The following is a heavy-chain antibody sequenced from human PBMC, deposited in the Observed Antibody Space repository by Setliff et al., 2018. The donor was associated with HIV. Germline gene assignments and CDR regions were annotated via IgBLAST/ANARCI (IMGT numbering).Heavy chain of an antibody. CDR2: ISGYNGNT. CDR3: SRGWSEDTSLVQVEYFEH. Sequence: ASVKVSCKASGYTFTSYGISWVREAPGQGLEWMGWISGYNGNTNYAQKLQGRVTMTTDTSTSTAYMELRSLRSDDTAAYYCSRGWSEDTSLVQVEYFEHWGQGTLVTVSS. V-gene: IGHV1-18*01. J-gene: IGHJ1*01. CDR1: GYTFTSYG. D-gene: IGHD5-18*01.